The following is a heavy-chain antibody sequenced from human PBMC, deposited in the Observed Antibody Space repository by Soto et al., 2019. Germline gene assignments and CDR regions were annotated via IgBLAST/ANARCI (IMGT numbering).Heavy chain of an antibody. V-gene: IGHV3-15*07. CDR2: IKSKTDGGTT. CDR1: DFTFRNPW. Sequence: TGGSLRLSYAASDFTFRNPWVNWVRQAPGKGLEWVGRIKSKTDGGTTDYAAPVKGRFTISRDDSKNTLYLQMNSLKTEDTAVYYCTTLGLYGRLDLWGQGTLVTVSS. D-gene: IGHD4-17*01. J-gene: IGHJ5*02. CDR3: TTLGLYGRLDL.